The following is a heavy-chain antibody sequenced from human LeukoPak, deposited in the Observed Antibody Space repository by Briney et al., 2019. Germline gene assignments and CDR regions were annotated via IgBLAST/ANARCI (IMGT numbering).Heavy chain of an antibody. V-gene: IGHV3-23*01. CDR3: ANYGSGTYYSLFDN. CDR2: ISAGGGST. J-gene: IGHJ4*02. CDR1: GFNFDTYA. Sequence: GSLRLSCVASGFNFDTYAMTWVRQAPGKGLEWVSTISAGGGSTYYADSVKGRFTISRDNSKNTLYLQMSSLRAEDTALYFCANYGSGTYYSLFDNWGQGTLVTVSS. D-gene: IGHD3-10*01.